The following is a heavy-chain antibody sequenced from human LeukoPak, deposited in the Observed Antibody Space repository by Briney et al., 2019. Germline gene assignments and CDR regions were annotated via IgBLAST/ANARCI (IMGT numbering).Heavy chain of an antibody. CDR3: ATEYYYGSGYNWFDP. CDR2: FDPEDGET. CDR1: GYTLTELS. D-gene: IGHD3-10*01. Sequence: ASVKVSCKVSGYTLTELSMHWVRQAPGKGLEWMGGFDPEDGETIYAQKFQCRVTMTEDTSTDTAYMELSSLRSEDTAVYYCATEYYYGSGYNWFDPWGQGTLVTVSS. J-gene: IGHJ5*02. V-gene: IGHV1-24*01.